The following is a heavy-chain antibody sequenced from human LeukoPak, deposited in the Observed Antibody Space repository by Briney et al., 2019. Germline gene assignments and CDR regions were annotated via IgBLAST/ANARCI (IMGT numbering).Heavy chain of an antibody. Sequence: ASVKVSCKASGYTFTSYDINWVRQATGQGLEWMGWMNPNSGNTGYAQKFQGRVTMTKNTSISTAYMELSSLRSEDTAVYYCARGPLEFTYYYDSSGYYYVDWGQGTLVTVSS. CDR1: GYTFTSYD. J-gene: IGHJ4*02. D-gene: IGHD3-22*01. CDR3: ARGPLEFTYYYDSSGYYYVD. CDR2: MNPNSGNT. V-gene: IGHV1-8*01.